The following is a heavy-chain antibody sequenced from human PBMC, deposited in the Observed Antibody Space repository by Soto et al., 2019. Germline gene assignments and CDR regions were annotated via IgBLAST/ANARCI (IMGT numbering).Heavy chain of an antibody. CDR1: GFTFSSYG. CDR3: AKANTCSGGSCYSDYYYYYGMDV. J-gene: IGHJ6*02. Sequence: PGGSLRLSCAASGFTFSSYGMHWVRQAPGKGLEWVAVISYDGSNKYYADSVKGRFTISRDNSKNTLYLQMNSLRAEDTAVYYCAKANTCSGGSCYSDYYYYYGMDVWGQGTTVTVSS. V-gene: IGHV3-30*18. D-gene: IGHD2-15*01. CDR2: ISYDGSNK.